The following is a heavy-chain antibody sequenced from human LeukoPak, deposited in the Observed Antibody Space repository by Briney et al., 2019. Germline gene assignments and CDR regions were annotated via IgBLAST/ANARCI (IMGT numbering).Heavy chain of an antibody. D-gene: IGHD1-26*01. J-gene: IGHJ4*02. CDR3: TTITNSGYYAY. V-gene: IGHV3-15*01. CDR2: VKSKTDGGTT. Sequence: GGSLRLSCAASGFTFSNAWMSWVRQAPGKGLEWVGRVKSKTDGGTTDYAAPVKGRFTISRDDSKNTLYLQMNSLKTEDTAVYYCTTITNSGYYAYWGQGTLVTVSS. CDR1: GFTFSNAW.